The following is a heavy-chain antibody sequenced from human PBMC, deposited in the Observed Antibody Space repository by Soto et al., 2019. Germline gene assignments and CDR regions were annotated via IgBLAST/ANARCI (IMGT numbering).Heavy chain of an antibody. Sequence: SETLSLTCTVSGGSISSSSYYWGWIRQPPGKGLEWIGSIYYSGSTYYNPSLKSRVTISVDTSKNQFSLKLSSVTAADTAVYYCARHYDFWSGWDAIYGMDVWGQGTTVTVSS. CDR2: IYYSGST. D-gene: IGHD3-3*01. CDR1: GGSISSSSYY. V-gene: IGHV4-39*01. CDR3: ARHYDFWSGWDAIYGMDV. J-gene: IGHJ6*02.